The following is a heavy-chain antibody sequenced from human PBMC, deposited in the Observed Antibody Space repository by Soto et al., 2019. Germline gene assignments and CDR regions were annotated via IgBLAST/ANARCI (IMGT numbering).Heavy chain of an antibody. CDR2: IIPIFGTA. J-gene: IGHJ4*02. CDR1: GGTFSSYA. CDR3: ARDRAVLRYFDI. D-gene: IGHD3-9*01. V-gene: IGHV1-69*13. Sequence: ASVKVSCKASGGTFSSYAISWVRQAPGQGLEWMGGIIPIFGTANYAQKFQGRVTITADESTSTAYMELSSLRSEDTAVYYCARDRAVLRYFDIWGQGTLVTVSS.